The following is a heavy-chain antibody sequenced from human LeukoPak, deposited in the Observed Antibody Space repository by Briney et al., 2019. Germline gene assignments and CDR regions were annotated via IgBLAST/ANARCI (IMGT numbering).Heavy chain of an antibody. CDR1: GGSISSSSSY. J-gene: IGHJ4*02. CDR3: ASDRGGYATDY. D-gene: IGHD5-12*01. CDR2: IHYSGST. Sequence: SETLSLTCTVSGGSISSSSSYWGWIRPPPGKGLEWIGTIHYSGSTHYNPSRMSRVTISVDTFKNQFSLKLSCVTDADTAVYYCASDRGGYATDYWGQGTLVTVSS. V-gene: IGHV4-39*01.